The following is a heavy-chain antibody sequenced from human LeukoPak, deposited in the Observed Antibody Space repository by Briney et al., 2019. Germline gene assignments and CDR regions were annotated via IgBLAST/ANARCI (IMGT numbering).Heavy chain of an antibody. D-gene: IGHD3-22*01. J-gene: IGHJ4*02. CDR2: IRSKAYGGTT. CDR3: TRSFGYFDY. CDR1: GFTFSSYA. Sequence: GGSLRLSCAASGFTFSSYAMHWVRQAPGKGLEWVGFIRSKAYGGTTEYAASVKGRFTISRDDSKSIAYLQMNSLKTEDTAVYYCTRSFGYFDYWGQGTLVTVSS. V-gene: IGHV3-49*04.